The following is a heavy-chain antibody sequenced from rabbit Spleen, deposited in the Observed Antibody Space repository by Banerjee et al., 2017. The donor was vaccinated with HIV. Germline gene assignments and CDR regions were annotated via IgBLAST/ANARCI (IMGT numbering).Heavy chain of an antibody. CDR1: GFSFSSSYY. CDR2: IYGDRSGST. CDR3: ARDTSSSFSSYGMDL. D-gene: IGHD1-1*01. Sequence: QEQLVESGGDLVKPEGSLTLTCTASGFSFSSSYYMCWVRQAPGKGLECIACIYGDRSGSTYYANWAKGRFTISRTSSTTVTLEMTSLTAADTATYFCARDTSSSFSSYGMDLWGPGTLVTVS. V-gene: IGHV1S45*01. J-gene: IGHJ6*01.